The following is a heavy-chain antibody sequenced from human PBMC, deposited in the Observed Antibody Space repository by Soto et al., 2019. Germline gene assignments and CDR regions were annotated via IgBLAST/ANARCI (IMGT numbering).Heavy chain of an antibody. CDR1: GFSFGSYA. J-gene: IGHJ4*02. Sequence: GGSLRLSCAASGFSFGSYALSWVRQASGKGLEWVSTISGSDGKTFYADSVKGRFSISRDTSQSTLYLQMNSLRADDTAMYYCARWSYLDYWGQGTRVTVSS. CDR3: ARWSYLDY. CDR2: ISGSDGKT. D-gene: IGHD3-3*01. V-gene: IGHV3-23*01.